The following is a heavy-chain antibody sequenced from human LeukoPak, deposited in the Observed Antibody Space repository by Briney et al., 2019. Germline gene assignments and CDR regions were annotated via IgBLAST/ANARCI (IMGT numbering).Heavy chain of an antibody. CDR2: LSWDGGST. D-gene: IGHD3-22*01. CDR3: AKNKYDSSGGWYFDL. CDR1: GFTFEDYT. Sequence: PGGSLRLSCAASGFTFEDYTMHWVRQAPGKGREWVSLLSWDGGSTYYADSVKGRFTISRDNSKNSLYLQMNSLRTEDTALYYCAKNKYDSSGGWYFDLWGRGTLVTVSS. V-gene: IGHV3-43*01. J-gene: IGHJ2*01.